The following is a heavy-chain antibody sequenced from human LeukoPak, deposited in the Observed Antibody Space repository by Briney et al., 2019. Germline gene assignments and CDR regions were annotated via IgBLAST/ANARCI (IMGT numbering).Heavy chain of an antibody. CDR3: ATSRALDH. V-gene: IGHV3-74*01. J-gene: IGHJ4*02. Sequence: PGGSLRLSCAASGFTFSSYWMHWLRQAPGKGLVWVSRISTDGSTTTYADSVKGRFTISRDNAKSSLYLQMHSLRVEDTAVYYCATSRALDHWGQGTLVTVSS. CDR2: ISTDGSTT. CDR1: GFTFSSYW.